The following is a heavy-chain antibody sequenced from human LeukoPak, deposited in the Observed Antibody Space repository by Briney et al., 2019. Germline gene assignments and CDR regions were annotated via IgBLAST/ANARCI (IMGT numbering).Heavy chain of an antibody. Sequence: GGSLRLSCAASGFSFSSYSMNWVRQAPGKGLEWVSFISAGGGTRNYADSVRGRFTNSRDNAKNSLYLQMDSLRAEDTAVYYCARDIGGSYTAIDYWGQGTLVTVSS. D-gene: IGHD1-26*01. CDR3: ARDIGGSYTAIDY. V-gene: IGHV3-48*04. J-gene: IGHJ4*02. CDR2: ISAGGGTR. CDR1: GFSFSSYS.